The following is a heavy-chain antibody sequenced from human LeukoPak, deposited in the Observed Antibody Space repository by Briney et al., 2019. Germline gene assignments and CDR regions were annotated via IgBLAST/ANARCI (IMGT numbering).Heavy chain of an antibody. CDR1: GGSFSGYY. Sequence: SETLSLTCAVYGGSFSGYYWSWIRQPPGKGLEWIGEINHSGSTNYNPSLKSRVTISVDTSKNQFFLKLSSVTAADTAVYYCARGDYYGSGSPWAGLGMDVWGQGTTVTVSS. V-gene: IGHV4-34*01. CDR2: INHSGST. CDR3: ARGDYYGSGSPWAGLGMDV. D-gene: IGHD3-10*01. J-gene: IGHJ6*02.